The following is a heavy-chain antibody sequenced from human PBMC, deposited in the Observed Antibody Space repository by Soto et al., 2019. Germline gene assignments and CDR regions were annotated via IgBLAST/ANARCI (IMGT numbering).Heavy chain of an antibody. CDR3: GRDRRFGNGYNLGFDY. V-gene: IGHV3-30-3*01. Sequence: QVQLVESGGGVVQPGRSLRLSCAASGFTFSSYAMHWVRQAPGKGLEWVAVISFDGSNKYYADSVKDRFTVSRDNSKNTLYVQMNSVRAEDTAVYYGGRDRRFGNGYNLGFDYWGQGTLVTVSS. J-gene: IGHJ4*02. CDR2: ISFDGSNK. D-gene: IGHD5-12*01. CDR1: GFTFSSYA.